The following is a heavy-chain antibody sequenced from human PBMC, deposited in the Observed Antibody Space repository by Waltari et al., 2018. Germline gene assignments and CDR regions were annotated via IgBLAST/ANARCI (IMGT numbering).Heavy chain of an antibody. V-gene: IGHV3-23*01. D-gene: IGHD3-22*01. CDR1: GFTFSSYA. CDR3: AKLGGYYDSSGLFDY. CDR2: ISVSGGST. J-gene: IGHJ4*02. Sequence: EVQLLESGGGLVQPGGSLRLSCAASGFTFSSYAMSWVRQAPGKGLEWVLAISVSGGSTYYAGSVKGRITISGDNSKIPLYLQMNSRRAEDTAVYYCAKLGGYYDSSGLFDYWGQGTLVTVSS.